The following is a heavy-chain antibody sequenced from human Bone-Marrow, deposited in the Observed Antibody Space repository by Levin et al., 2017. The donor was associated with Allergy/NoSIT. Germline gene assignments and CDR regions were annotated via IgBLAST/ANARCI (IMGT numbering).Heavy chain of an antibody. V-gene: IGHV3-23*01. Sequence: GGSLRLSCAISGFTFSSFAMSWVRQAPGMGLEWVSSISDSGYTTHYVDSVRGRLTASRDHSKNTVSLEMNSLRAADTAVYYCARTRAVTGVYGAFDFWGRGTTVTVSS. D-gene: IGHD2-21*02. CDR3: ARTRAVTGVYGAFDF. CDR1: GFTFSSFA. J-gene: IGHJ3*01. CDR2: ISDSGYTT.